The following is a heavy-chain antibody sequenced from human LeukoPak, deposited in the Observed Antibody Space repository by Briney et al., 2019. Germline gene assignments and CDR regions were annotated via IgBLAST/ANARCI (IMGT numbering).Heavy chain of an antibody. Sequence: SETLSLTCTVSGGSISSGGYYWSWIRQHPGKGLEWIGYIYYSGSTYYNPSLKSRVTISVDTSKNQFSLKLSSVTAADTAVYYCAREQAAAGLDYWGQGTLVTVSS. CDR1: GGSISSGGYY. CDR2: IYYSGST. CDR3: AREQAAAGLDY. J-gene: IGHJ4*02. D-gene: IGHD6-13*01. V-gene: IGHV4-31*03.